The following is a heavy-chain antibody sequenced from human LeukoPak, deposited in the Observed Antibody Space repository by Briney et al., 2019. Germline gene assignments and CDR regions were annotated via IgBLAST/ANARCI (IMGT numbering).Heavy chain of an antibody. Sequence: SETLSLTCTVSGGSISSYYWTRIRQPPGKGLEYIGYVYYNGSTNYNPSLKSRVTISVDTSKNQFSLKLTSITAADTAMYYCARGLGSGWPFDYWGQGTLVTVSS. J-gene: IGHJ4*02. V-gene: IGHV4-59*01. CDR1: GGSISSYY. CDR3: ARGLGSGWPFDY. D-gene: IGHD6-19*01. CDR2: VYYNGST.